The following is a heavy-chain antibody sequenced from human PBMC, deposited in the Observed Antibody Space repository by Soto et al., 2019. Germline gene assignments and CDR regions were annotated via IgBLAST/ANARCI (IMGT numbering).Heavy chain of an antibody. D-gene: IGHD2-8*01. CDR1: GFTFSSYE. V-gene: IGHV3-48*03. Sequence: LRLSCAASGFTFSSYEMNWARQAPGKGLEWVSYISSSGSTIYYADSVKGRFTISRDNAKNSLYLQMNSLRAEDTAVYYCARGYRFMPYYYYYYGMDVWGQGTTVTVSS. CDR3: ARGYRFMPYYYYYYGMDV. J-gene: IGHJ6*02. CDR2: ISSSGSTI.